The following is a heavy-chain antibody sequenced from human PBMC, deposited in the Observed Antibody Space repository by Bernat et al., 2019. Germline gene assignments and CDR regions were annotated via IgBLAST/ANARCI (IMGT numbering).Heavy chain of an antibody. J-gene: IGHJ4*02. Sequence: QVQLQESGPGLVKPSETLSLTCTVSGGSISSNYWTWIRQPPGKGLEWIGYIYYSGSTNYNPSLTSRVTISIDTSKKQFSLRLTSVTAADTAVYYCARRVGNSDYFDYWGQGTLVTVSS. D-gene: IGHD4-23*01. CDR1: GGSISSNY. V-gene: IGHV4-59*08. CDR2: IYYSGST. CDR3: ARRVGNSDYFDY.